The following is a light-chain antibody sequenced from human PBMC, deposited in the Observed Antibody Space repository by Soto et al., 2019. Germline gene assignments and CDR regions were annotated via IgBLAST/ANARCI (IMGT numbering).Light chain of an antibody. V-gene: IGLV2-14*01. Sequence: QSALTQPASVSGSPGQSITISCTGTSSDVGGYNYVSWYQQHPGKAPKLMIYDVSNRPSGVSNRFSGSKSGNTASLTISGLQAEDEADYYCSSYTSSSLVVFGGGTKVNRP. CDR1: SSDVGGYNY. J-gene: IGLJ2*01. CDR3: SSYTSSSLVV. CDR2: DVS.